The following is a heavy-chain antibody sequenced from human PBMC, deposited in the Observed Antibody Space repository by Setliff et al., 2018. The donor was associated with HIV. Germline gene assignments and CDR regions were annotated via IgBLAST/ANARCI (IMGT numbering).Heavy chain of an antibody. V-gene: IGHV4-31*03. CDR2: VYYTGES. J-gene: IGHJ4*02. D-gene: IGHD4-4*01. CDR1: GGSISRGGRY. CDR3: ASATVGGASPFVS. Sequence: SSETLSLTCSVYGGSISRGGRYWGWIRQHPGRGLEWLGYVYYTGESFYKPSLGGRVTILQDMSKNQFSLELRSVTAADTAVYYCASATVGGASPFVSWGPGSLVTVSS.